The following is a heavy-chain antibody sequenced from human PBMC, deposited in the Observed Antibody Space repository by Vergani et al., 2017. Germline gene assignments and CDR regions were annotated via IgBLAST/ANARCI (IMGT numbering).Heavy chain of an antibody. CDR3: ARSTDYPDDYVSSDYFRRTLDV. CDR2: MNPNSGTT. D-gene: IGHD4/OR15-4a*01. Sequence: QVQLVQSGAEVKKPGASVKVSCKASGYTFTSYGISWVRQAPGQGLEGMGWMNPNSGTTGYAQKFQGRVTMTRNTSINTAYMELSRLSFEDAAVYYCARSTDYPDDYVSSDYFRRTLDVWGKGTTVTVS. J-gene: IGHJ6*03. V-gene: IGHV1-8*02. CDR1: GYTFTSYG.